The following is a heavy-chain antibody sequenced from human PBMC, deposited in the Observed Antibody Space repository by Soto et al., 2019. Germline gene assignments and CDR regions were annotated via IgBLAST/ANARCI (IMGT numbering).Heavy chain of an antibody. J-gene: IGHJ4*02. CDR2: IIPIFGTA. D-gene: IGHD3-22*01. CDR1: GGTFSSYA. CDR3: ARVSPNYDSSGYFDY. V-gene: IGHV1-69*01. Sequence: GPQVKVSCKASGGTFSSYAISWVRQAPGQGLEWLGGIIPIFGTANYAQKFQGRVTITADESTSTAYMELSSLRSEDTAVYYCARVSPNYDSSGYFDYWGQGTLATVSS.